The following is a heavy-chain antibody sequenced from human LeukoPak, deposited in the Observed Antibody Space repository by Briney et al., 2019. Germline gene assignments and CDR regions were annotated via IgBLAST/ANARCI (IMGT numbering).Heavy chain of an antibody. CDR2: INGDGGST. D-gene: IGHD5-12*01. V-gene: IGHV3-43*01. CDR3: AKAAPYSGYDTFFDS. Sequence: GGSLRLSCAASGFIFDAYTMHRVRQTPGKGLEWVSLINGDGGSTYYADSVRGRFTISRDNSEKSLYLQMNSLRTEDTAFYYCAKAAPYSGYDTFFDSWGQGTLVTVSS. J-gene: IGHJ4*02. CDR1: GFIFDAYT.